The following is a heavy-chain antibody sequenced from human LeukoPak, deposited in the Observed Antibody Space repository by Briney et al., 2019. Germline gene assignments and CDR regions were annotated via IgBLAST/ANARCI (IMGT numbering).Heavy chain of an antibody. D-gene: IGHD6-19*01. J-gene: IGHJ6*02. CDR3: ARGPYSSGWYDIYYYYGMDV. CDR1: GYTFTSYD. V-gene: IGHV1-8*01. Sequence: ASVKVSCKASGYTFTSYDINWVRQATGQGLEWMGWVNPNSGNTGYAQKFQGRVTMTRNTSISTAYMELSSLRSEDTAVYYCARGPYSSGWYDIYYYYGMDVWGQGTTVTVSS. CDR2: VNPNSGNT.